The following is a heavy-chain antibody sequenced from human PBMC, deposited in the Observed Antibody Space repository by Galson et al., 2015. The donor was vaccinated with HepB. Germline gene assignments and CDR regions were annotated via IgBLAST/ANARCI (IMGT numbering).Heavy chain of an antibody. D-gene: IGHD3-22*01. CDR3: ARIGRSYYDSSGLSFDY. CDR1: GGSISSYY. J-gene: IGHJ4*02. V-gene: IGHV4-59*01. CDR2: IYYSGST. Sequence: SETLSLTCTVSGGSISSYYWSWIRQPPGKGLEWIGYIYYSGSTNYNPSLKSRVTISVDTSKNQFSLKLSSVTAADTAVYYCARIGRSYYDSSGLSFDYWGQGTLVTVSS.